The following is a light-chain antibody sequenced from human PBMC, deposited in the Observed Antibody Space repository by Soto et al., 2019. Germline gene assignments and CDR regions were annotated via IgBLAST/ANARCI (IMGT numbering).Light chain of an antibody. CDR1: QSVSSSF. J-gene: IGKJ1*01. Sequence: ELVLTQSPGTLCLSPGERATLSCRASQSVSSSFLGWYQQKPGQTPRLLIYGASSRATGIPDSFSGSGSGTDFTLTISRLEPEDFAVYYCQYYGSSPRTFGQGTKVEVK. CDR3: QYYGSSPRT. V-gene: IGKV3-20*01. CDR2: GAS.